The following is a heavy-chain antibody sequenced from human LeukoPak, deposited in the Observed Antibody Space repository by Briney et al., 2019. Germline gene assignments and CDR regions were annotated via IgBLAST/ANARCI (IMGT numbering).Heavy chain of an antibody. D-gene: IGHD1-1*01. J-gene: IGHJ3*02. Sequence: EASVKVSCKASGYTFTSYYMHWVPEAPAQGLEWMGIINPSGGSTSYAQKFQGRVTMTRDTSTSTVYMELSSRRSADTAVYYCARGAYDWNYAFDIWGHGTMVTVSS. V-gene: IGHV1-46*03. CDR1: GYTFTSYY. CDR2: INPSGGST. CDR3: ARGAYDWNYAFDI.